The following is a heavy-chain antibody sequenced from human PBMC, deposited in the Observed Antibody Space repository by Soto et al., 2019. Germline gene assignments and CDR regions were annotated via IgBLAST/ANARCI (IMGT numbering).Heavy chain of an antibody. D-gene: IGHD2-2*01. Sequence: PGGSLRLSCAASGFTFSSYAMHWVRQAPGKGLEWVAVISYDGGNKYYADSVKGRFAISRDNSKNTLYLQMNSLRAEDTAVYYCARYCSSTSCFTYGMDVWGQGTTVTVSS. J-gene: IGHJ6*02. V-gene: IGHV3-30*09. CDR2: ISYDGGNK. CDR1: GFTFSSYA. CDR3: ARYCSSTSCFTYGMDV.